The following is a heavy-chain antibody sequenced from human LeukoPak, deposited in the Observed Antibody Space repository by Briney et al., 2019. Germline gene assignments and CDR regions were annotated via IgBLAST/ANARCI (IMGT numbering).Heavy chain of an antibody. V-gene: IGHV3-33*01. CDR1: GFTFSKYG. D-gene: IGHD3-10*01. J-gene: IGHJ2*01. Sequence: GRSLRLSCAASGFTFSKYGMHWVRQAPGKGLEWVAGIWYDGSNKYYADSVKGRFTISRDNAKNTLYLQMNGLRAEDTALYYCARGFGGVGDWYFDFWGRGTLLTVSS. CDR3: ARGFGGVGDWYFDF. CDR2: IWYDGSNK.